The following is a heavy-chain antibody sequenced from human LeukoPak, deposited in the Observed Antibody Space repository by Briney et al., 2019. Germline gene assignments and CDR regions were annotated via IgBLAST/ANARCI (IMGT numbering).Heavy chain of an antibody. CDR3: ARDGPNVLLWFGELTNNWFDP. D-gene: IGHD3-10*01. CDR2: ISSTSSYT. V-gene: IGHV3-11*06. Sequence: GGSLRLSCAASGFTFSDYYMTWIRQAPGKGLEWLSYISSTSSYTNYADSVKGRFTISRDNAKNSLYLQMNSLRAEDTAVYYCARDGPNVLLWFGELTNNWFDPWGQGTLVTVSS. CDR1: GFTFSDYY. J-gene: IGHJ5*02.